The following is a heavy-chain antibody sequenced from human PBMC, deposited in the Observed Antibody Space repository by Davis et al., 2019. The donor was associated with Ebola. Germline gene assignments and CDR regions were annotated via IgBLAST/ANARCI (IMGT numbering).Heavy chain of an antibody. Sequence: SETLSLTCAVCGGSFSGYYWSWIRQPPGKGLEWIGEINHSGSTNYNPSLKSRVTISIDTSKNQFSLKLSSVTAADTAVYYCARGSGSGGINWFDPWGQGTLVTVSS. CDR2: INHSGST. CDR3: ARGSGSGGINWFDP. CDR1: GGSFSGYY. V-gene: IGHV4-34*01. D-gene: IGHD3-10*01. J-gene: IGHJ5*02.